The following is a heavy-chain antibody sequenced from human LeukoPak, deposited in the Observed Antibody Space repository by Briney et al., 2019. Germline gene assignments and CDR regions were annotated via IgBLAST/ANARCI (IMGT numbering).Heavy chain of an antibody. CDR1: GFTFSGSG. CDR2: IDKTDKDYTTAT. CDR3: TRDSGTYNWFDP. D-gene: IGHD1-26*01. Sequence: GGSLRLSGAASGFTFSGSGIHWVRQSSGKRLEWVGQIDKTDKDYTTATAYAASVKGRFTISRDDSINTAYLIMKSLKTEDTALYYCTRDSGTYNWFDPWGQGTLVTVSS. V-gene: IGHV3-73*01. J-gene: IGHJ5*02.